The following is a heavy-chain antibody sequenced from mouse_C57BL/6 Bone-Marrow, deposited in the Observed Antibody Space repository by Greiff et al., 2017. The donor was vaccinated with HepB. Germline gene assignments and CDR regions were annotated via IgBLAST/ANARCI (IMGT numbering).Heavy chain of an antibody. CDR3: ARQDYGSRYFDV. CDR2: ISSGGSYT. V-gene: IGHV5-6*01. D-gene: IGHD1-1*01. J-gene: IGHJ1*03. Sequence: EVKLVESGGDLVKPGGSLKLSCAASGFTFSSYGMSWVRQTPDKRLEWVATISSGGSYTYYPDSVKGRFTISRDNAKNTLYLQMSSLKSEDTAMYYCARQDYGSRYFDVWGTGTTVTVSS. CDR1: GFTFSSYG.